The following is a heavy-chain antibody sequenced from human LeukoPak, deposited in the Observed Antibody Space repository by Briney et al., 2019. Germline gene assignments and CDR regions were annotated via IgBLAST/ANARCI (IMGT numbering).Heavy chain of an antibody. CDR1: GFTFSSYG. V-gene: IGHV3-30*02. Sequence: GGSLRLSCAASGFTFSSYGMHWVRQAPGQGLEWVAFIRYDGSNKYYADSVKCRFTISRDNSKNTLYLQMNSLRAEDTAVYYCAKDRYSGSYYLFDYWGQGTLVTVSS. CDR3: AKDRYSGSYYLFDY. CDR2: IRYDGSNK. J-gene: IGHJ4*02. D-gene: IGHD1-26*01.